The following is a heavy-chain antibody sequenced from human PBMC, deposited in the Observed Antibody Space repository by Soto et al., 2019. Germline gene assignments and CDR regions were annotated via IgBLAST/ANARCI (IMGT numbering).Heavy chain of an antibody. CDR1: GGSISSYY. CDR3: ARESLEAGQGHYYYAMDV. CDR2: IYYSGST. Sequence: SETLSLTCTVSGGSISSYYWSWIRQPPGKGLEWIGYIYYSGSTNYNPSLKSRVTISVDTSKNQFSLKLSSVTAADTAVYYCARESLEAGQGHYYYAMDVWGQGNTGNVS. J-gene: IGHJ6*02. V-gene: IGHV4-59*01. D-gene: IGHD6-13*01.